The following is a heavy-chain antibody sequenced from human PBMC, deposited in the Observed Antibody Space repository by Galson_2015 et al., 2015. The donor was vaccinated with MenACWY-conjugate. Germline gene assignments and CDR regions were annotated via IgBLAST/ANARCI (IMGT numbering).Heavy chain of an antibody. Sequence: SLRLSCAASGFSFNICWMTWVRQAPGKGLEWVANIKPDGSEKYSVDSVKGRFTISRDNTKNSLYLQMNSLRAEDTAVYYCVRARGFDYWGQGTLVAVSS. CDR3: VRARGFDY. CDR1: GFSFNICW. CDR2: IKPDGSEK. V-gene: IGHV3-7*03. J-gene: IGHJ4*02.